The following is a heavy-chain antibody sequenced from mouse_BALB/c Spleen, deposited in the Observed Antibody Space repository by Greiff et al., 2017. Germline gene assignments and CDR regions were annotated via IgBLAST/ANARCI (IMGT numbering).Heavy chain of an antibody. Sequence: EVKLVESGPGLVKPSQSLSLTCTVTGYSITSDYAWNWIRQFPGNKLEWMGYISYSGSTSYNPSLKSRISITRDTSKNQFFLQLNSVTTEDTATYYCASLTTVVDGSSYAMDYWGQGTSVTVSS. J-gene: IGHJ4*01. CDR1: GYSITSDYA. D-gene: IGHD1-1*01. V-gene: IGHV3-2*02. CDR3: ASLTTVVDGSSYAMDY. CDR2: ISYSGST.